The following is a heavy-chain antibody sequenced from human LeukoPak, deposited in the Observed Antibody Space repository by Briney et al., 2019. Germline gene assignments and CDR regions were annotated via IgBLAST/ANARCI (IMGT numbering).Heavy chain of an antibody. V-gene: IGHV7-4-1*02. CDR2: INANTGNP. CDR3: ARVVAALRDWFDP. CDR1: GYTFTSYA. J-gene: IGHJ5*02. D-gene: IGHD2-2*01. Sequence: ASVKVSCKASGYTFTSYAMNWVRQAPGQGLEWMGWINANTGNPAYAQGFTGRFVFSLDTSVSTAYLQISSLKAEDTAVYYCARVVAALRDWFDPWGQGTLVTVSS.